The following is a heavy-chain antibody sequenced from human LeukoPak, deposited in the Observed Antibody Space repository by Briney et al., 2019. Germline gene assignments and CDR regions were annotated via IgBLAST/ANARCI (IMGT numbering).Heavy chain of an antibody. CDR2: ISASGGST. Sequence: GGSLRLSCAASGFTFSSYAMNWVRQAPGKGLEWVSVISASGGSTSYADSVRGRFTISRDNSKNTLYLQMNSLRAEDTAVYYCARIETVADAFDIWGQGTLVTVSS. D-gene: IGHD1-1*01. CDR3: ARIETVADAFDI. J-gene: IGHJ3*02. V-gene: IGHV3-23*01. CDR1: GFTFSSYA.